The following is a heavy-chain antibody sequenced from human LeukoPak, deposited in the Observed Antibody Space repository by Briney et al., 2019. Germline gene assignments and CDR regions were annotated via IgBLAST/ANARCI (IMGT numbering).Heavy chain of an antibody. J-gene: IGHJ5*02. CDR2: ISSSSDYI. Sequence: GGSLRLSCAASGFSFISYSMNWVRQAPGKGLEWVSSISSSSDYIYHADSVKGRSTISRDNPKKSLYLQMNSLRAEDTAVYYCARGATTTRFGRFDPWGQGTLVIVSS. CDR1: GFSFISYS. CDR3: ARGATTTRFGRFDP. V-gene: IGHV3-21*01. D-gene: IGHD4-17*01.